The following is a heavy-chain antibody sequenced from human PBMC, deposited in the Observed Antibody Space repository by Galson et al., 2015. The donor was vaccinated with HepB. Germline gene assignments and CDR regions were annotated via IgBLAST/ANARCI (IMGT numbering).Heavy chain of an antibody. CDR2: INQDGSSN. CDR1: GFTFSSYW. V-gene: IGHV3-7*03. CDR3: ARRISLVRGIITKPDYYYGMDV. J-gene: IGHJ6*02. Sequence: SLRLSCAASGFTFSSYWMNWVRQAPGKGLEWVAHINQDGSSNYYVDSVKGRFTISRDNAKDSVYPQLDSLRAEDTAVYYCARRISLVRGIITKPDYYYGMDVWGQGTTVTVAS. D-gene: IGHD3-10*01.